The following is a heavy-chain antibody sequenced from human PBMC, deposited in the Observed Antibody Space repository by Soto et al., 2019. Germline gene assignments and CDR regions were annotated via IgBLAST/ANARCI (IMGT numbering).Heavy chain of an antibody. D-gene: IGHD2-2*01. J-gene: IGHJ6*02. CDR3: ARNPGYCSSTSCSKGWYYYYGMDV. Sequence: SETLSLTCAVYGGSFSGYYWSWIRQPPGKGLEWIGEINHSGSTNYNPSLKSRVTISVDTSKNQFSLKLSSVTAADTAVYYCARNPGYCSSTSCSKGWYYYYGMDVWGQGTTVTVSS. CDR1: GGSFSGYY. V-gene: IGHV4-34*01. CDR2: INHSGST.